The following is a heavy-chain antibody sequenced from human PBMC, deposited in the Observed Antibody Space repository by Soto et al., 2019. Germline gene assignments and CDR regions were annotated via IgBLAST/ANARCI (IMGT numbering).Heavy chain of an antibody. V-gene: IGHV1-69*12. D-gene: IGHD6-13*01. J-gene: IGHJ6*02. CDR2: IIPMFGTA. Sequence: QVQLVQSGAEVKEPGSSVTVSCKASGGTFSNYAISWVRQAPGQGLEWMGGIIPMFGTASYAQKFQGRVTITADESTSTVYMELSGLRSEDTAVYYCARVLRQQLVTGYYYGLAVWGQGTTVTVSS. CDR1: GGTFSNYA. CDR3: ARVLRQQLVTGYYYGLAV.